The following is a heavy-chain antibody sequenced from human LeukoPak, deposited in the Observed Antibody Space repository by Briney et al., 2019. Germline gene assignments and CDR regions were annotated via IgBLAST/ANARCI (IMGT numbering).Heavy chain of an antibody. D-gene: IGHD3-22*01. CDR1: GGSISSSSYY. CDR2: LYPGVST. Sequence: PSETLSLTCTVSGGSISSSSYYWSWIRQTAGKELEWIGRLYPGVSTSYNPSLKSRVTLSVGTSKNQFVLKLSAVTAADTAVYYCARLKFYDSTGYSPGHYMDVWGKGTTVIVSS. J-gene: IGHJ6*03. CDR3: ARLKFYDSTGYSPGHYMDV. V-gene: IGHV4-61*02.